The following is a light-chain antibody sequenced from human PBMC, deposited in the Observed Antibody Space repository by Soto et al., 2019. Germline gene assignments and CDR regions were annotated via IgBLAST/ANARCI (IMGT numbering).Light chain of an antibody. CDR3: AAWDDSLKDV. Sequence: QSVLTQPPSVSGTPGQRVTISCSGSDSNIGKNIVNWYRQLPGTAPKLLIYNNNQRPSGVSDRFSGSKSGTSASLAISGLQSEDEADYYCAAWDDSLKDVFGGGTKVTVL. J-gene: IGLJ2*01. V-gene: IGLV1-44*01. CDR1: DSNIGKNI. CDR2: NNN.